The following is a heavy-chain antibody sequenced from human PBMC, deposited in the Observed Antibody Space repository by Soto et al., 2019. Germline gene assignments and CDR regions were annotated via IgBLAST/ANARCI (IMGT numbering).Heavy chain of an antibody. D-gene: IGHD2-21*01. V-gene: IGHV6-1*01. J-gene: IGHJ6*03. CDR3: ARQGGGGDLLMENYMDV. Sequence: SQTLSLTCAISGDSVSSNSAAWNWIRQSPSRGLEWLGRTYYRSKWYNDYAVSVKSRVTISVDTSKNQFSLKLSSVTAADTAVYYCARQGGGGDLLMENYMDVWGKGTTVTVSS. CDR1: GDSVSSNSAA. CDR2: TYYRSKWYN.